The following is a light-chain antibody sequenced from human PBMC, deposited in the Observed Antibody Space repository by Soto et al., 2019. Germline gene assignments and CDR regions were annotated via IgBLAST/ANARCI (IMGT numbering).Light chain of an antibody. Sequence: SVLTQPASVSGSPGQSITISCTGTSSDVGSYKPVSWYQQYPGKAPTLIIYEDSERPSGVSNHFSGSKSGNTASLTISGLQVEDEADYYCCSHGGTVFGGGTKVTVL. CDR3: CSHGGTV. CDR2: EDS. CDR1: SSDVGSYKP. J-gene: IGLJ2*01. V-gene: IGLV2-23*01.